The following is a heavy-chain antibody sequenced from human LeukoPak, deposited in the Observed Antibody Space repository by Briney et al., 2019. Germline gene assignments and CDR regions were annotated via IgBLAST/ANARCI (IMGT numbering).Heavy chain of an antibody. CDR2: ISWNSGSI. J-gene: IGHJ5*02. CDR1: GFTFDDYA. CDR3: AKAASGFGELLSWFDP. D-gene: IGHD3-10*01. Sequence: PGRPLRLSCAASGFTFDDYAMHWVRQAPGKGLEWVSGISWNSGSIGYADSVKGRFTISRDNAKNSLYLQMNSLRAEDTALYYCAKAASGFGELLSWFDPWGQGTLVTVSS. V-gene: IGHV3-9*01.